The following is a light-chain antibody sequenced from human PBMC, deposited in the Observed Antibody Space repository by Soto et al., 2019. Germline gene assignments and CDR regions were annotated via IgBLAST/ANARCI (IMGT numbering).Light chain of an antibody. CDR1: KSVSSN. J-gene: IGKJ5*01. CDR2: GAS. V-gene: IGKV3-15*01. CDR3: QQYNNWPPIT. Sequence: EIVMTQSPATLSVSPGERATLSCRASKSVSSNLAWYQQKPGQAPRLLIYGASTRATGIPARFSGSGSGTEFSLTISSPQSEDFAVYYCQQYNNWPPITFGQGTRLEIK.